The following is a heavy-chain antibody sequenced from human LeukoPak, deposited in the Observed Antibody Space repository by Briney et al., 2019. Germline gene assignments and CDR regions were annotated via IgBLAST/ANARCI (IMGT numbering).Heavy chain of an antibody. Sequence: PGGPLRLSCAASGFTVSSNYMSWVRQAPGKGLEWVSVIYSGGSTYYADSVKGRFTISRDNSKNTLYLQMNSLRAEDTAVYYCARGSSAPLYYYGMDVWGQGTTVTVSS. CDR3: ARGSSAPLYYYGMDV. CDR2: IYSGGST. J-gene: IGHJ6*02. V-gene: IGHV3-66*01. D-gene: IGHD6-6*01. CDR1: GFTVSSNY.